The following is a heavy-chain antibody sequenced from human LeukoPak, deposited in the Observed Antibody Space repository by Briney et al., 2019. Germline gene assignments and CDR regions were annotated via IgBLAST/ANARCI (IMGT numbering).Heavy chain of an antibody. V-gene: IGHV4-4*07. Sequence: PSETLSLTCTVSGGSISSYYWSWIRQPAGKGLEWIGRLYTSGSTNYNPSLKSRVTMSVDTSKNQFSLKLSSVTAADTAMYYCAKDDDWGRFNHWGQGTLVTVSS. J-gene: IGHJ1*01. CDR2: LYTSGST. D-gene: IGHD3-16*01. CDR3: AKDDDWGRFNH. CDR1: GGSISSYY.